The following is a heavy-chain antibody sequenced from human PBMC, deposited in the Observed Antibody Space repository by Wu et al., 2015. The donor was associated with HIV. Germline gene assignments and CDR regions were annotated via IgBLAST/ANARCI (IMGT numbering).Heavy chain of an antibody. Sequence: QVQLVQSGAEVKKPGSSVKVSCKASGGTFSSYAISWVRQAPGQGLEWMGGIIPIFGTANYAQKFQGRVTITADESTSTAYMELSSLRSEDTAVYYCARALFPHTYYDFWSWLLFRLTWGQGTLVTVSS. D-gene: IGHD3-3*01. CDR2: IIPIFGTA. V-gene: IGHV1-69*12. CDR3: ARALFPHTYYDFWSWLLFRLT. J-gene: IGHJ4*02. CDR1: GGTFSSYA.